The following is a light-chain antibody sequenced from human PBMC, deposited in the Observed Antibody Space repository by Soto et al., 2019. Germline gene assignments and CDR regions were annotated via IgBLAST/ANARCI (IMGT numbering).Light chain of an antibody. CDR3: VSYTDTDTLV. J-gene: IGLJ1*01. V-gene: IGLV2-14*01. CDR1: DTDVGQDKS. Sequence: QSVRTQPASVSGSRGQSIIISCVGRDTDVGQDKSVSWYQQGPGQAPKLLIFEVTNRPSGVSKRFSGSRSGNTASLTISGLQPDDEGDYFCVSYTDTDTLVFGTGTKVTVL. CDR2: EVT.